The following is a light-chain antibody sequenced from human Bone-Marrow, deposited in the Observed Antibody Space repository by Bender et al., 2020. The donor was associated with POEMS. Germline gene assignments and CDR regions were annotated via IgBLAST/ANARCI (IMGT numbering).Light chain of an antibody. J-gene: IGLJ2*01. V-gene: IGLV2-14*01. Sequence: QSALTQPRSVSGSPGQSVTISCTGTSSDVGGFDYVSWYQQHPGQAPKLIIYEGTQRPSGVSNRFSASKSGNTASLTISGLQTEDEADYYCSSYTGSSTLIFGGGTTLTVL. CDR2: EGT. CDR1: SSDVGGFDY. CDR3: SSYTGSSTLI.